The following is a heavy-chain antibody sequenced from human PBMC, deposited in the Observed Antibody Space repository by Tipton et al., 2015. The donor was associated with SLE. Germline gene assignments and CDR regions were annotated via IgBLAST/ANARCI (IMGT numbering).Heavy chain of an antibody. CDR3: ARDLPDYYDSSGYRDFDI. D-gene: IGHD3-22*01. V-gene: IGHV3-74*03. Sequence: SLRLSCAASGFTFSSHWMHWVRQGPGKGLAWVSRINSDGSRIKYADSVKGRFTISRDNAKNTLYLQMNSLRGEDTAVYYCARDLPDYYDSSGYRDFDIWGQGTMVIVSS. CDR1: GFTFSSHW. CDR2: INSDGSRI. J-gene: IGHJ3*02.